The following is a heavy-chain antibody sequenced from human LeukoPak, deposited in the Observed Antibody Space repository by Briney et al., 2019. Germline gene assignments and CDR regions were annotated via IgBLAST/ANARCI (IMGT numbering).Heavy chain of an antibody. D-gene: IGHD2-15*01. V-gene: IGHV4-34*01. Sequence: KTSETLSLTCAVYGGSFSGYYWSWIRQPPGKGLEWIGEINHSGSTNYNPSLKSRVTISVDTSKNQFSLKLSSVTAADTAVYYCARGRTVVVVADVYFQHWGQGTLVTVSS. CDR3: ARGRTVVVVADVYFQH. J-gene: IGHJ1*01. CDR2: INHSGST. CDR1: GGSFSGYY.